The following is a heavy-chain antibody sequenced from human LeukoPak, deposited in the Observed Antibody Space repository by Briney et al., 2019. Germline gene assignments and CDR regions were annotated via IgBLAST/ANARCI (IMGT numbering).Heavy chain of an antibody. V-gene: IGHV3-30*18. D-gene: IGHD3-22*01. CDR1: GFTFSNYG. CDR2: ISYDGSNK. J-gene: IGHJ6*03. CDR3: AKDSCYYDSSGYYPQYYYYYMGV. Sequence: PGRSLRLSCAASGFTFSNYGMHWVRQAPGKGLEWVAVISYDGSNKYYADSLKGRFTISRDNSKNTLYLQMNSLRADDTALYYCAKDSCYYDSSGYYPQYYYYYMGVWGKGTTVTVSS.